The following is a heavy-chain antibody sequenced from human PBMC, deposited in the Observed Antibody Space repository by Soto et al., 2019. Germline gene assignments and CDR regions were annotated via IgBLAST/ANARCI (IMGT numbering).Heavy chain of an antibody. Sequence: EVQLVESGGGLIQPGGSLKLSCAASGFTVGNNYMSWVRQAPGKGLEWVSLIYSNGTTKYADYVKGRFTVARDNAKNTLYLQINSLRAEDTAVYYCAKDGRGSGSHYNSFGYWGQGTLVTVSS. CDR2: IYSNGTT. J-gene: IGHJ4*02. CDR3: AKDGRGSGSHYNSFGY. D-gene: IGHD3-10*01. V-gene: IGHV3-53*01. CDR1: GFTVGNNY.